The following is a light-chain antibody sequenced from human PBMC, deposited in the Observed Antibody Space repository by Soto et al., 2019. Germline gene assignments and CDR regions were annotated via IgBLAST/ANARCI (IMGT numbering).Light chain of an antibody. CDR2: DAS. V-gene: IGKV3-11*01. J-gene: IGKJ5*01. CDR3: QRGDT. Sequence: EIVLTQSPATLSLSPGERATISCRASQSVSSNLAWYQQKPGQAPRLLIYDASNRATGIPARFSGSGSGTVFTLTISSLEPEDFAVYYCQRGDTFGQGTRLEIK. CDR1: QSVSSN.